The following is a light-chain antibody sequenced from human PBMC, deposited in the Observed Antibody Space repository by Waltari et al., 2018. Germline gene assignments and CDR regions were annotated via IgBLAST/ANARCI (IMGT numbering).Light chain of an antibody. CDR3: QQYNTWPRS. Sequence: EIVMTQSPATLSVSPGESAALSCRASQIVSTNLAWYQQKPGPAPRLLIYAAATRASGIPARFRGSGSGTVFTLTMSSMQSEDFAVYYCQQYNTWPRSVGQGTRLDLK. V-gene: IGKV3-15*01. CDR2: AAA. J-gene: IGKJ2*03. CDR1: QIVSTN.